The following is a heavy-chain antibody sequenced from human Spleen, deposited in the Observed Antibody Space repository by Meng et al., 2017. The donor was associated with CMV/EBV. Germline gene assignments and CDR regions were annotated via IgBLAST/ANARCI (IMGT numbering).Heavy chain of an antibody. Sequence: SGASNNSRDFFWSWGRQPPGKGLEWIGYIYYSGATYYTPSLRSRVTMSVDTSKNQFFLRLSSVTAADTAVYYCARYSSSSGHNWLDPWGQGTLVTVSS. V-gene: IGHV4-30-4*08. D-gene: IGHD6-6*01. CDR1: GASNNSRDFF. CDR3: ARYSSSSGHNWLDP. CDR2: IYYSGAT. J-gene: IGHJ5*02.